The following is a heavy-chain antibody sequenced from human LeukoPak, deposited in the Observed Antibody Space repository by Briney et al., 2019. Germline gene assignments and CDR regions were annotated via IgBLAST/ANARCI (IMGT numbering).Heavy chain of an antibody. CDR2: IYYSGST. D-gene: IGHD6-13*01. CDR3: ARGIAGTEFDY. CDR1: GGSISSYY. Sequence: SETLSLTCTVSGGSISSYYWSWNRQPPGKGLEWIGYIYYSGSTNYNPSLKSRVTISVDTSKNQFSLKLSSVTAADTAVYYCARGIAGTEFDYWGQGTLVTVSS. V-gene: IGHV4-59*08. J-gene: IGHJ4*02.